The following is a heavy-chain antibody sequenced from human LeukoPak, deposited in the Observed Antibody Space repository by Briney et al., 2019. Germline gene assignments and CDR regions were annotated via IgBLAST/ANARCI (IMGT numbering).Heavy chain of an antibody. D-gene: IGHD3-10*01. J-gene: IGHJ4*02. V-gene: IGHV3-30*02. Sequence: GGSLRLSCAASGFTFSSYGMHWVRQAPGKGLEWVAFIRYDGSNKYYADSVKGRFTISRDNSKNTLYLQMNSLRAEDTAVYYCAKPPRRSGRYFDYWGQGTLVTVSS. CDR1: GFTFSSYG. CDR2: IRYDGSNK. CDR3: AKPPRRSGRYFDY.